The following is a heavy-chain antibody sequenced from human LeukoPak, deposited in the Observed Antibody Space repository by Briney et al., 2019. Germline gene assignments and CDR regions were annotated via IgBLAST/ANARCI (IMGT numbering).Heavy chain of an antibody. Sequence: SETLSLTCDVSGVSFSTYYWSWIRQSPEKGLEWIGEVNHSGYTNYNPSLKGRVTISLDTSKNQFSLKLSSVTAAETAVYYCARQLYGSDYWGQGTLVTVSS. J-gene: IGHJ4*02. CDR3: ARQLYGSDY. V-gene: IGHV4-34*01. CDR2: VNHSGYT. D-gene: IGHD4-17*01. CDR1: GVSFSTYY.